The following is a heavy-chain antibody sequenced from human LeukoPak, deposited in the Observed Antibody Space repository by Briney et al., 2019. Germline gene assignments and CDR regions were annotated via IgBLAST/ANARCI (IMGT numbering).Heavy chain of an antibody. CDR1: GGTFSSYA. J-gene: IGHJ6*02. Sequence: ASVKVSCKASGGTFSSYAISWVRRAPGQGLEWMGRIIPILGIANYAQKFQGRVTITADKSTSTAYMELSSLRSEDTAVYYCARSWEPPIYGMDVWGQGTTVTVSS. CDR2: IIPILGIA. CDR3: ARSWEPPIYGMDV. D-gene: IGHD1-26*01. V-gene: IGHV1-69*04.